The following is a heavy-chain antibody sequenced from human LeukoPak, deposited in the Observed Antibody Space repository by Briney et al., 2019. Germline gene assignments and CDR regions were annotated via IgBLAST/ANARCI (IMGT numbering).Heavy chain of an antibody. CDR1: GFTFDDYA. CDR3: AASFEDSSGYYPFDY. D-gene: IGHD3-22*01. Sequence: PGGSLRLSCAASGFTFDDYAMHWVRQAPGKGLEWVSGISWNSGSIGYADSVKGRFTISRDNAKNSLYLQMNSLRAEDTAVYYCAASFEDSSGYYPFDYWGQGTLVTVSS. V-gene: IGHV3-9*01. CDR2: ISWNSGSI. J-gene: IGHJ4*02.